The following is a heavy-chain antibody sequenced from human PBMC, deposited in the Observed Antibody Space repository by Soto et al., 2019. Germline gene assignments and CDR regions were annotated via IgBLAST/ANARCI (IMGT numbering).Heavy chain of an antibody. Sequence: EVQLVESGGGLVQPGRSLRLSCAASGFTFDDYAMHWVRQAPGMGLEWVSRISGNSCSIGYADSVKGRFTISRDNAKNSLYLQMNSLRAEDTALYYCAKAVGSYGNFDYWGQGTLVTVSS. V-gene: IGHV3-9*01. CDR3: AKAVGSYGNFDY. CDR2: ISGNSCSI. CDR1: GFTFDDYA. D-gene: IGHD5-18*01. J-gene: IGHJ4*02.